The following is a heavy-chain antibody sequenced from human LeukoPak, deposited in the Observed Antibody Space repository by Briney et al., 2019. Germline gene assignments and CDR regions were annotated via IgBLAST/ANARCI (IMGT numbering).Heavy chain of an antibody. CDR2: IWYDGSNQ. Sequence: GGSLRLSCAASGFTFSNYVIHWVRQAPDKGLEWVTLIWYDGSNQHYADSVKGRFTISRDNSKNTLYLQMNSLRAEDAAVYYCAREGGSGSYSTFFDYWGQGTLVTVSS. J-gene: IGHJ4*02. V-gene: IGHV3-33*01. CDR1: GFTFSNYV. D-gene: IGHD3-10*01. CDR3: AREGGSGSYSTFFDY.